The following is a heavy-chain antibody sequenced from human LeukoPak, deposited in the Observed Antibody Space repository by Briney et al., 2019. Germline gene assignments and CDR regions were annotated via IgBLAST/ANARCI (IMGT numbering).Heavy chain of an antibody. Sequence: ASVKVSCKASGGTFSSYAISWVRQAPGQGLEWMGGIIPIFGTANYAQKFQGRVTITADESTSTAYMELSSPRSEDTAVYYCAREAEGATNPSQFDYWGQGTLVTVSS. CDR1: GGTFSSYA. V-gene: IGHV1-69*01. CDR2: IIPIFGTA. CDR3: AREAEGATNPSQFDY. D-gene: IGHD1-26*01. J-gene: IGHJ4*02.